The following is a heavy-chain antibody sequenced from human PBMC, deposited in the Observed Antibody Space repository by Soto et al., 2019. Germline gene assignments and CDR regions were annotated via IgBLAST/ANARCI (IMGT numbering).Heavy chain of an antibody. CDR3: ARDTSRGRSNEYLDAFDI. CDR2: INQDGSKR. CDR1: GFTFRSYW. V-gene: IGHV3-7*03. Sequence: GGSLRLSCAASGFTFRSYWMVWVRQAPGKGLEWVANINQDGSKRYFVGPVKGRSTISRDNAKNSLFLQINSLRADDTAVYYCARDTSRGRSNEYLDAFDIWGQGTMVTVSS. J-gene: IGHJ3*02. D-gene: IGHD2-15*01.